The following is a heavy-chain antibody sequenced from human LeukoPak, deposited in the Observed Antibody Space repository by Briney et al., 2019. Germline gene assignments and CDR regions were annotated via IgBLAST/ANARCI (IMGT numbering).Heavy chain of an antibody. CDR2: ISGSGGST. V-gene: IGHV3-23*01. Sequence: QTGGSLRLSCAASGFTFSSYAMSWVRQAPGKGLEWVSAISGSGGSTYYADSVKGRFTISRDNSKNTLYLQLNSLRAEDTAVYYCAKGPCGLLYSSGGNPYNNWFDPWGQGTLVTVSS. D-gene: IGHD6-19*01. CDR3: AKGPCGLLYSSGGNPYNNWFDP. CDR1: GFTFSSYA. J-gene: IGHJ5*02.